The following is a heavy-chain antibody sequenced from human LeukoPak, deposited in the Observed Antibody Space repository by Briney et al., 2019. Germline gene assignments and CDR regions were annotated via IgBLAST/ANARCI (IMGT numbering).Heavy chain of an antibody. CDR1: GGSISNYY. D-gene: IGHD3-10*01. V-gene: IGHV4-4*07. Sequence: PSEILYLTCAVSGGSISNYYLSWIRQPAGQGLDWIGRIYYSGSTNYNPSLKSRVTISVDTSKNQFSLNLSSVTAADTAVYYCARDGYYGSGSFLAWFDTWGQGTLVTVSS. CDR3: ARDGYYGSGSFLAWFDT. J-gene: IGHJ5*02. CDR2: IYYSGST.